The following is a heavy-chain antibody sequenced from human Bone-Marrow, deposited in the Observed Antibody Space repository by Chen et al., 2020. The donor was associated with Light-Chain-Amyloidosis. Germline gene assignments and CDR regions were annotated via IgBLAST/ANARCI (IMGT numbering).Heavy chain of an antibody. V-gene: IGHV1-69*01. CDR1: GGPFSSYA. CDR3: ASALYYYDSSGPLTEFDY. J-gene: IGHJ4*02. D-gene: IGHD3-22*01. CDR2: IIPIFGTA. Sequence: QVQLVQSGAEVKKPGSSVKVSCKASGGPFSSYAISWVRQAPGQGLEWMGGIIPIFGTANYAQKFQGRVTITADESTSTAYMELSSLRSEDTAVYYCASALYYYDSSGPLTEFDYWGQGTLVTVSS.